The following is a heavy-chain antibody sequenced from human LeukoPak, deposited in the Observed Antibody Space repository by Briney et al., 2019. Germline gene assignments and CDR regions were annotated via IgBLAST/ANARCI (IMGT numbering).Heavy chain of an antibody. J-gene: IGHJ4*02. D-gene: IGHD3-10*01. CDR1: AFTFSSYS. Sequence: GGSLRLSSAASAFTFSSYSMHWVRQAPGKGLDWASSISSGGSYIYYPDSLKGRFTISRDNAKNSLYLQMSSLRAEDTAVYYCARGARSGDIYYFDYWGQGTLVTVSS. CDR2: ISSGGSYI. V-gene: IGHV3-21*01. CDR3: ARGARSGDIYYFDY.